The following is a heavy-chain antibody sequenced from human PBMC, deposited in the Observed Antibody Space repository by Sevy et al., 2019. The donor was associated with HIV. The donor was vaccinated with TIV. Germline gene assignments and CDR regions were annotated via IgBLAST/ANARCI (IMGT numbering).Heavy chain of an antibody. CDR3: GIEILSTTSGWDAFDI. D-gene: IGHD5-12*01. CDR2: IKEDGSEK. J-gene: IGHJ3*02. V-gene: IGHV3-7*03. Sequence: GGSLRLSCAASGFTFSSYWMSWVRQAPGKGLEWVANIKEDGSEKYYVDSVKGRFTISRDNAKNSLYQQMNSLRAEDTAGCCCGIEILSTTSGWDAFDIWGQGTMVTVSS. CDR1: GFTFSSYW.